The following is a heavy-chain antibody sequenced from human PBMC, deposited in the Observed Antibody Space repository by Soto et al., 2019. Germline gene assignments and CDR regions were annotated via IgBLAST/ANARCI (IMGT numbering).Heavy chain of an antibody. V-gene: IGHV1-69*06. D-gene: IGHD3-22*01. CDR2: IIPIFGTA. J-gene: IGHJ4*02. CDR1: GDSFSRNA. CDR3: ARDPHHYYDSRGHHDY. Sequence: SVKVSCKASGDSFSRNAISWVRQAPGQGLEWMGGIIPIFGTANYAQKFEGRVTITADKSPSTAYMALRSLRSEDTAGYYGARDPHHYYDSRGHHDYWGQGTLVTVSS.